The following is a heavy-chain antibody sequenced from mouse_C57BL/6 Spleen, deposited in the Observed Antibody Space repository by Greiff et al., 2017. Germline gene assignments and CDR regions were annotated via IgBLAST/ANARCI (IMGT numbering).Heavy chain of an antibody. J-gene: IGHJ2*01. Sequence: VKLQQSGAELVKPGASVKISCKASGYAFSSYWMNWVKQRPGKGLEWIGQIYPGDGDTNYNGKFKGKATLTADKSSSTAYMQLSSLTSEDSAVYVCARRGWDDYFDYWGQGTTLTVSS. D-gene: IGHD4-1*01. CDR2: IYPGDGDT. V-gene: IGHV1-80*01. CDR1: GYAFSSYW. CDR3: ARRGWDDYFDY.